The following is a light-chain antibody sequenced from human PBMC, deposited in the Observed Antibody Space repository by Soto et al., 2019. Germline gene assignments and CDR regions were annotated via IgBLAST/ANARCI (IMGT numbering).Light chain of an antibody. CDR2: KAS. V-gene: IGKV1-5*03. J-gene: IGKJ1*01. CDR1: QSISSW. CDR3: QQYNSYSPWT. Sequence: DIQMTHSPSTLSASVIYIVTITFRSSQSISSWLAWYQQKPGKAPKLLIYKASSLESGVPSRFSGSGSGTEFTLTISSLQPDDFATYYCQQYNSYSPWTFGQGTKVDI.